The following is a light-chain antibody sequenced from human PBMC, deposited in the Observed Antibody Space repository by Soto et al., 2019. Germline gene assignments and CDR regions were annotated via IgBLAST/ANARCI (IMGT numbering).Light chain of an antibody. CDR1: QSVSSSY. V-gene: IGKV3D-15*01. CDR2: GAS. CDR3: QQYNSWTIT. Sequence: EIVLTQSPGTLSLSPGERATLSCRASQSVSSSYLAWYQQKPGQAPRLFIYGASTRETGIPARFSGSGSGTEFTLTIRSLQSEDFAVYSCQQYNSWTITFGQGTRLEIK. J-gene: IGKJ5*01.